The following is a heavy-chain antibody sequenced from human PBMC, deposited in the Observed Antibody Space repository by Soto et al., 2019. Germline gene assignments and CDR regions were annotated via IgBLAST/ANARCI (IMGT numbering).Heavy chain of an antibody. CDR2: IHYTGDA. CDR3: AREVIAVAATDAVDI. CDR1: GGSISSDNYF. Sequence: QVQLQESGPGLVKPSQTLSLSCTVSGGSISSDNYFWGWIRQSPEKGLEWVGYIHYTGDAHYNPSLMSRTTISVDTCKNQISLRLSSVTAADTAVYYCAREVIAVAATDAVDIWGQGTPVTVSS. D-gene: IGHD6-19*01. V-gene: IGHV4-30-4*01. J-gene: IGHJ3*02.